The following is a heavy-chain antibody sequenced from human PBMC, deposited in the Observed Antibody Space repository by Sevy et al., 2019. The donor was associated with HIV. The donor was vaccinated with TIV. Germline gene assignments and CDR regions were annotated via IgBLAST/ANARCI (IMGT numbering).Heavy chain of an antibody. V-gene: IGHV1-69*13. Sequence: ASVKVSCKASGGTFSSYAISWVRQAPGQGLEWMGGIIPIFGTANYAQKFQGRVTITADESTSTAYMELSSLRSEDTAVYYCVRDYYDSSGYPFDIWGQGTMVTVSS. CDR1: GGTFSSYA. J-gene: IGHJ3*02. D-gene: IGHD3-22*01. CDR2: IIPIFGTA. CDR3: VRDYYDSSGYPFDI.